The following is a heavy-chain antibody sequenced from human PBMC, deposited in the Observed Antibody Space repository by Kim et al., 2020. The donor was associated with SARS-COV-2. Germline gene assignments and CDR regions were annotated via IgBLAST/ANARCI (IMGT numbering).Heavy chain of an antibody. V-gene: IGHV3-30*18. CDR2: ISYDGSNK. CDR1: GFTFSSYG. Sequence: GGSLRLSCAASGFTFSSYGMHWVRQAPGKGLEWVAVISYDGSNKYYADSVKGRFTISRDNSKNTLYLQMNSLIAEDTAVYYCSKDHRYYDFWSGYLNPAYYYYYSMDVWGKGTTVTVSS. J-gene: IGHJ6*03. CDR3: SKDHRYYDFWSGYLNPAYYYYYSMDV. D-gene: IGHD3-3*01.